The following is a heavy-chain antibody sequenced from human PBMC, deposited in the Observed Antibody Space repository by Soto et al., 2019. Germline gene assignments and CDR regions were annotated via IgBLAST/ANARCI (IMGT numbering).Heavy chain of an antibody. CDR1: GFTFSSYA. V-gene: IGHV3-30-3*01. J-gene: IGHJ6*02. Sequence: GSLRLSCAASGFTFSSYAMHWFRQAPGKVLEWVAVISYDGSNKYYADSVKGRFTISRDNSKNTLYLQMNSLRAEDTAVYYCARDRSITTYYGMDVWGQGTTVTVSS. CDR2: ISYDGSNK. CDR3: ARDRSITTYYGMDV. D-gene: IGHD3-3*01.